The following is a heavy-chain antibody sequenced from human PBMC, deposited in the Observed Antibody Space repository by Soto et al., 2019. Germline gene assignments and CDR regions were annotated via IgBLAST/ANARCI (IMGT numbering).Heavy chain of an antibody. D-gene: IGHD2-21*02. CDR3: ARGRVVVVTAILRYFDL. J-gene: IGHJ2*01. Sequence: QVQLQQWGAGLLKPSETLSLTCAVYGGSFSGYYWSWIRQPPGKGLEWIGEINHSGSTNYNPSLKSRVTISVDTSKNQFYLKLSSVTAADTSVYYCARGRVVVVTAILRYFDLWGRGTLVTVSS. CDR2: INHSGST. CDR1: GGSFSGYY. V-gene: IGHV4-34*01.